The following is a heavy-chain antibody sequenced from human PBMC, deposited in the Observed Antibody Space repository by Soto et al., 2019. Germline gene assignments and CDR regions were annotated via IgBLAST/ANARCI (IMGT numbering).Heavy chain of an antibody. J-gene: IGHJ6*02. Sequence: ASVKVSCKASGGTFSSYAISWVRQAPGQGLEWMGGIIPIFGTANYAQKFQGRVTITADESTSTAYMELSSLRSEDTAVYYCARTPLRIFGVVIIDDYYGMDVWGQGTTVTVSS. CDR1: GGTFSSYA. D-gene: IGHD3-3*01. CDR3: ARTPLRIFGVVIIDDYYGMDV. V-gene: IGHV1-69*13. CDR2: IIPIFGTA.